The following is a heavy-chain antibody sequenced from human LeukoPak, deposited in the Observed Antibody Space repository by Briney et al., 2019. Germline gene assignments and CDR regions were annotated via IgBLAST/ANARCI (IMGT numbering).Heavy chain of an antibody. CDR1: GYSISSGYY. J-gene: IGHJ6*03. Sequence: SETLSLTCIVSGYSISSGYYWGWIRQPPGKGLEWIGNIHHSGSTYYNPSLKSRVTISVDTSKNQLSLKLSSVTAVDTAVYYCARVLPPIHMDVWGKGTTVTVSS. D-gene: IGHD3-3*01. CDR2: IHHSGST. V-gene: IGHV4-38-2*02. CDR3: ARVLPPIHMDV.